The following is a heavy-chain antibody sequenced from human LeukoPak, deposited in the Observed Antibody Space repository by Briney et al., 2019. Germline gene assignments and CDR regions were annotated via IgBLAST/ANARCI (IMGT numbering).Heavy chain of an antibody. Sequence: GGSLRLSCAASGFIFNTYWMIWVRQAPGKGLEWVGRIKSKTDGGTTDYAAPVKGRFTISRDDSKNTLYLQMNSLKTEDTAVYYCTTDRLRFLEWLYYFDYWGQGTLVTVSS. D-gene: IGHD3-3*01. CDR2: IKSKTDGGTT. CDR3: TTDRLRFLEWLYYFDY. J-gene: IGHJ4*02. CDR1: GFIFNTYW. V-gene: IGHV3-15*01.